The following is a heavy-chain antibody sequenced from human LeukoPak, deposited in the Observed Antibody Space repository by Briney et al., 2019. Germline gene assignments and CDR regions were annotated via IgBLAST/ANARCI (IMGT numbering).Heavy chain of an antibody. D-gene: IGHD5-18*01. CDR2: ISGSGGST. J-gene: IGHJ4*02. CDR1: GFTFSSYG. V-gene: IGHV3-23*01. CDR3: ARVRSNTAMVYFDY. Sequence: GGSLRLSCAASGFTFSSYGMSWVRQAPGKGLEWVSAISGSGGSTYYADSVKGRFTISRDNAKNSLYLQMNSLRAEDTAVYYCARVRSNTAMVYFDYWGQGTLVTVSS.